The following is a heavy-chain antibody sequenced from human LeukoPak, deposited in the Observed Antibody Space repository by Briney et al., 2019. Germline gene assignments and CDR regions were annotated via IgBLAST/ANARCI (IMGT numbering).Heavy chain of an antibody. CDR1: GGTFSRHT. CDR2: ITPMFGTS. J-gene: IGHJ1*01. Sequence: SVKVSCKASGGTFSRHTISWVRQSPGQGLEWMGGITPMFGTSNYAQKFRGRVTITADESTSTAYVELSSLRSEDTAVYYCARDSSEFRSLLFHWGQGTLVTVSS. D-gene: IGHD1-14*01. CDR3: ARDSSEFRSLLFH. V-gene: IGHV1-69*13.